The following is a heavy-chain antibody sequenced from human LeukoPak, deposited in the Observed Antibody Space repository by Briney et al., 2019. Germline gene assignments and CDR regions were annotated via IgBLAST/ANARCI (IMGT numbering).Heavy chain of an antibody. D-gene: IGHD2-21*02. V-gene: IGHV3-66*03. Sequence: PGGSLRLSCTVSGFTVSSNSMSWVRQAPGKGLEWVSFIYSDNTHYSDSVKGRFTISRDNSKNTLYLQMNSLRAEDTAVYYCARGSGGTYCGGDCYPPDSYWGQGTLVTVSS. J-gene: IGHJ4*02. CDR2: IYSDNT. CDR3: ARGSGGTYCGGDCYPPDSY. CDR1: GFTVSSNS.